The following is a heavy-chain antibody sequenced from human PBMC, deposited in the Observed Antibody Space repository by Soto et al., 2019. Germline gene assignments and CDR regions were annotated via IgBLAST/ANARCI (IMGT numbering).Heavy chain of an antibody. J-gene: IGHJ3*02. CDR2: ISSSSSYI. V-gene: IGHV3-21*01. CDR3: AREGCSSTSCYPNAFDI. D-gene: IGHD2-2*01. Sequence: EVQLVESGGGLVKPGGSLRLSCGASGFTFSSYSMNWVRQAPGKGLEWVSSISSSSSYIYYADSVKGRFTISRDNAKNSLYLQMNSLRAEDTAVYYCAREGCSSTSCYPNAFDIWGQGTMVTVSS. CDR1: GFTFSSYS.